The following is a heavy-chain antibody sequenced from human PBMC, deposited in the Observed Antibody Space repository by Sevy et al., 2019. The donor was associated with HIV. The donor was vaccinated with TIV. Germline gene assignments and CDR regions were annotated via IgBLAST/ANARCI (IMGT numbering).Heavy chain of an antibody. D-gene: IGHD2-2*01. V-gene: IGHV3-21*01. J-gene: IGHJ4*02. CDR2: ISSSSSYI. Sequence: GGSLRLSCAASGFTFSSYSMNWVRQAPGKGLEWVSSISSSSSYIYYADAVKGGCTITRDNAKNTLYLQMNSLRAEDTAVDYCAGDNHEDQLPDKFDYWGQGTLVTVSS. CDR3: AGDNHEDQLPDKFDY. CDR1: GFTFSSYS.